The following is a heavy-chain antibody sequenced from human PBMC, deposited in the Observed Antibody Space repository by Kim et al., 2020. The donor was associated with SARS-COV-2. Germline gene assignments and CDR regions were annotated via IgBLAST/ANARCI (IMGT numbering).Heavy chain of an antibody. CDR1: AYTFTSYC. CDR2: IDVANTNT. V-gene: IGHV1-3*01. CDR3: ARDGRSVDYYFDY. Sequence: ASVKVSCKASAYTFTSYCLHWVRQAPGQSLEWMGWIDVANTNTHYSENFQGRVTISRDTSPTTVYIELSSLRSEDTAVYYCARDGRSVDYYFDYWGQGTLVTVSS. J-gene: IGHJ4*02.